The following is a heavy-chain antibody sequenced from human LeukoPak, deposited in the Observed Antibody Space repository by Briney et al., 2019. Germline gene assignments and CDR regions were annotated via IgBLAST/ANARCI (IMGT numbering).Heavy chain of an antibody. Sequence: ASETLSLTCTVSGGSISSYYWSWIRQPPGKGLEWIGYIYTSGSTNYNPSLKSRVTISVDTSKNQFSLQLSSVTAADTAVYYCARVKGSGAFDIWGQGTMVTVSS. J-gene: IGHJ3*02. CDR3: ARVKGSGAFDI. D-gene: IGHD1-26*01. CDR2: IYTSGST. V-gene: IGHV4-4*09. CDR1: GGSISSYY.